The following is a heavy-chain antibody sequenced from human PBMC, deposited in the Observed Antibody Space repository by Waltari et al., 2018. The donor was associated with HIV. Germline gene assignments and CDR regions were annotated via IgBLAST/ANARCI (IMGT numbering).Heavy chain of an antibody. D-gene: IGHD1-26*01. CDR1: GFTFTTYW. CDR2: INQDASEA. CDR3: ARGRGALDY. Sequence: EVQLGASGGGLVQPGGSLRLSCAASGFTFTTYWMTWVRQAPGKGLEWVANINQDASEAYYVDSVKGRFTIFRDSAESSLNLQMNNLTGEDTAFYYCARGRGALDYWGQGVLVTVSS. J-gene: IGHJ4*02. V-gene: IGHV3-7*01.